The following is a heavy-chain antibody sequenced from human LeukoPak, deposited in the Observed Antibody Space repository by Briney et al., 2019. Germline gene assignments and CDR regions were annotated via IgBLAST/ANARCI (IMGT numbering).Heavy chain of an antibody. Sequence: GESLRRSCAASGFTFSTYNSNWVRQAPGKGLEWLSSITSSSSYIYYADSVKGRFTISRDNAKNSLYLQMNSLRDEDTAVYYCARDPYSGSYGDYYYYYMDVWGKGTTVTISS. D-gene: IGHD1-26*01. CDR1: GFTFSTYN. CDR3: ARDPYSGSYGDYYYYYMDV. J-gene: IGHJ6*03. CDR2: ITSSSSYI. V-gene: IGHV3-21*01.